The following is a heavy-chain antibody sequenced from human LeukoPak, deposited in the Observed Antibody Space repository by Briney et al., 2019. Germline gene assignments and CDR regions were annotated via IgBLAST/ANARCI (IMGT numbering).Heavy chain of an antibody. CDR1: GFTVSSNY. V-gene: IGHV3-66*01. CDR2: IYSGGST. D-gene: IGHD3-22*01. CDR3: ARFTYYYDSSGYPAIDY. Sequence: GGSLRLSCAASGFTVSSNYMSWVRQAPGKGLEWVSVIYSGGSTYYADSVKGRFTISRDNSKNTLYLQMNSLRAEDTAVYYCARFTYYYDSSGYPAIDYWGQGTLVTVSS. J-gene: IGHJ4*02.